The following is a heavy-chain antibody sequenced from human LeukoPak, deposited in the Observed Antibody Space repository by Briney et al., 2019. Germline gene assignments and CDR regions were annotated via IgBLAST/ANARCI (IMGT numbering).Heavy chain of an antibody. CDR2: MSGSGGST. CDR3: AKMPVSYSSGWSVFDY. CDR1: GFTFSSYA. V-gene: IGHV3-23*01. Sequence: GGSLSLSCEASGFTFSSYAMSWVRHAPGKGMEWVSGMSGSGGSTYYADSAKGRFTISRDSSKNTLYLQMNSLSAEDTAVYYCAKMPVSYSSGWSVFDYWGQGNLVTVSS. J-gene: IGHJ4*02. D-gene: IGHD6-19*01.